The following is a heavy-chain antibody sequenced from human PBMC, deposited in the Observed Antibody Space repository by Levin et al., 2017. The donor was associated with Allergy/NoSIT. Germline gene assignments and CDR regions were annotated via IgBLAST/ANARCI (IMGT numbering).Heavy chain of an antibody. Sequence: GGSLRLSCAASGFTFSSYWMHWVRQAPGKGLVWVSRINSDGSSTSYADSVKGRFTISRDNAKNTLYLQMNSLRAEDTAVYYCARDLYDFWSGYHEPTFDYWGQGTLVTVSS. D-gene: IGHD3-3*01. CDR2: INSDGSST. CDR1: GFTFSSYW. CDR3: ARDLYDFWSGYHEPTFDY. J-gene: IGHJ4*02. V-gene: IGHV3-74*01.